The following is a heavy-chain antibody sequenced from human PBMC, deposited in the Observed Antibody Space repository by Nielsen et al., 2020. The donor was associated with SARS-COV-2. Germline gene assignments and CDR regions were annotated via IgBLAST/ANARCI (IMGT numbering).Heavy chain of an antibody. V-gene: IGHV3-30*03. CDR2: ISYDGSNK. CDR1: GFTFSSYS. J-gene: IGHJ6*02. CDR3: ARGLAVAVSYGMDV. Sequence: GESLKISCAASGFTFSSYSMNWVRQAPGKGLEWVAVISYDGSNKYYADSVKGRFTISRDNSKNTLYLQMNSLRAEDTAVYYCARGLAVAVSYGMDVWGQGTTVTVSS. D-gene: IGHD6-19*01.